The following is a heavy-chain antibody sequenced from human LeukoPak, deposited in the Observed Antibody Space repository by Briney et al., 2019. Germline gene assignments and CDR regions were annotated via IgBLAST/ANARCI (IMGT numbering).Heavy chain of an antibody. D-gene: IGHD3-3*01. CDR1: GFTFSSYW. J-gene: IGHJ4*02. Sequence: AGGSLRLSCAASGFTFSSYWMSWVRQAPGKGLVWVANIKQDGSEKYYVDSVKGRFTISRDNAKNSLYLQMNSLRAEDTAVYYCSRDATYYDFWSGYSHADYWGQGTLVTVSS. V-gene: IGHV3-7*01. CDR2: IKQDGSEK. CDR3: SRDATYYDFWSGYSHADY.